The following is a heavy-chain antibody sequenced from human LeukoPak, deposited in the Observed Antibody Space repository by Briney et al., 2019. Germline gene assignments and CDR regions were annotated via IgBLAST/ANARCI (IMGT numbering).Heavy chain of an antibody. Sequence: SETLSLTCTVSGGSISSYYWSWIRQPPGKGLEWIGYIHYSGSTNYNPSLKSRVTISVDTSKNQFSLKLSSVTAADTAVYYYARGPTYYDFWSGYYTQYYFDYWGQGTLVTVSS. D-gene: IGHD3-3*01. CDR3: ARGPTYYDFWSGYYTQYYFDY. J-gene: IGHJ4*02. CDR2: IHYSGST. CDR1: GGSISSYY. V-gene: IGHV4-59*01.